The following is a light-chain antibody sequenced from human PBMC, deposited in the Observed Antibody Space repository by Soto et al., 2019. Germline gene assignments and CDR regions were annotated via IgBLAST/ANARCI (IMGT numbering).Light chain of an antibody. J-gene: IGKJ5*01. CDR1: QSISSW. V-gene: IGKV1-5*03. Sequence: DIQMTQSPSTLSPSVGARVTITCRASQSISSWLAWYQQKPGKAPKLLIYKASFLEGGVPSRFSGSGSGTEFTLTISSLQPDDFASYYCQHYDSFSATFGQGTRLEIK. CDR2: KAS. CDR3: QHYDSFSAT.